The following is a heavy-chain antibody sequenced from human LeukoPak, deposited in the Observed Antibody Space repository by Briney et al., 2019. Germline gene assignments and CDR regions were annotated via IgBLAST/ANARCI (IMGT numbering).Heavy chain of an antibody. V-gene: IGHV3-23*01. J-gene: IGHJ4*02. Sequence: GGSLRLSCAASGFTVSSNYMSWVRQAPGKGLEWVSAISGSGGSTYYADSVKGRFTISRDNSKNTLYLRMNSLRAEDTAVYYCAKDKDIVVVPAAIPLFDYWGQGTLVTVSS. CDR2: ISGSGGST. D-gene: IGHD2-2*01. CDR1: GFTVSSNY. CDR3: AKDKDIVVVPAAIPLFDY.